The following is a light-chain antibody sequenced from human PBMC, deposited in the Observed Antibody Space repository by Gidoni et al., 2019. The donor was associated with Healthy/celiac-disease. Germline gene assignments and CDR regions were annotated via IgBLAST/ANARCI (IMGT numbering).Light chain of an antibody. Sequence: EIVLTQSPVTLSLSPGARATLSCRASHSVSSSYLAWYQQKPGQAPRLLIYGASSRATGIPERFSGSGSGTDFTLTISRLEPEDFAVYYCQQYGSSPPWTFGQGTKVEIK. CDR2: GAS. CDR1: HSVSSSY. J-gene: IGKJ1*01. CDR3: QQYGSSPPWT. V-gene: IGKV3-20*01.